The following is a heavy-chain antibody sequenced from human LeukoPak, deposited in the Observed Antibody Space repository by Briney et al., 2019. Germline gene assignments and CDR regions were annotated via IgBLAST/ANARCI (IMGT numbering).Heavy chain of an antibody. V-gene: IGHV4-59*01. CDR2: IYYSGIT. Sequence: SETLSLTCTVSGDSINNYCWTWLRQPPGKGLHWIGNIYYSGITNYKPPLNSRVTMSDDQSKNQSSLKVSSLTAADKAAYYCMPGAGWLPDYWSQGTLVTVSS. D-gene: IGHD6-19*01. CDR1: GDSINNYC. CDR3: MPGAGWLPDY. J-gene: IGHJ4*02.